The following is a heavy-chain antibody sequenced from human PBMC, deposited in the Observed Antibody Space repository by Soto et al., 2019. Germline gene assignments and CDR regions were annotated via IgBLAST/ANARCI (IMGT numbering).Heavy chain of an antibody. Sequence: QVQLQESGPGLVKPSQTLSLTCSVSGDYIHVGGYYWTWIRQRPGKSLEWMGYIYYTGKTYYNPSLESRLTMSVDRSKNQFSLRLTSVTAADTAVYFCGRDLTSNANCIDPWGQGPLVTVSS. J-gene: IGHJ5*02. CDR3: GRDLTSNANCIDP. V-gene: IGHV4-30-4*01. CDR1: GDYIHVGGYY. CDR2: IYYTGKT. D-gene: IGHD2-2*01.